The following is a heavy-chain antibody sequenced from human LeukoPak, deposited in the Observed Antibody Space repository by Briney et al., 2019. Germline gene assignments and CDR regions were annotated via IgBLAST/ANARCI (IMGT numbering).Heavy chain of an antibody. CDR1: GGSISSYY. D-gene: IGHD7-27*01. Sequence: SETLSLTCTVSGGSISSYYWSWIRQPAGKGLEWIGEINHSGSTNYNPSLKSRVTISVDTSKNQFSLKLSPVTAADTAVYYCARETGDRETYYFDYWGQGTLVTVSS. V-gene: IGHV4-34*01. J-gene: IGHJ4*02. CDR2: INHSGST. CDR3: ARETGDRETYYFDY.